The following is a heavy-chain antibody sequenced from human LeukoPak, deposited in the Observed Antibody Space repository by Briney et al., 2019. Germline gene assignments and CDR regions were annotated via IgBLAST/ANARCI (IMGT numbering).Heavy chain of an antibody. Sequence: AASVKVSCKASGGTFSSYAISWVRQAPGQGLEWMGGIIPIFGTANYAQKFQGRVTITADESTSTASMELSSLRSEDTAVYYCAGAVAGNYYYYGMDVWGKGTTVTVSS. D-gene: IGHD6-19*01. CDR3: AGAVAGNYYYYGMDV. J-gene: IGHJ6*04. CDR2: IIPIFGTA. CDR1: GGTFSSYA. V-gene: IGHV1-69*13.